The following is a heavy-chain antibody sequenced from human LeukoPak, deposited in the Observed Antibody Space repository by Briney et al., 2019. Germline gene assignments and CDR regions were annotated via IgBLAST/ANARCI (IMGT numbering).Heavy chain of an antibody. Sequence: PETLSLTCTVSGGSVSSGSYYWSWIRQPPGKGLEWLGYIYYSGSTNHNPSLKGRATISVDTSKNQFSLKLSSVTAADTAVYYCARSTGSQLLWFGKFDYWGQGTLVTVSS. V-gene: IGHV4-61*01. CDR3: ARSTGSQLLWFGKFDY. CDR2: IYYSGST. J-gene: IGHJ4*02. CDR1: GGSVSSGSYY. D-gene: IGHD3-10*01.